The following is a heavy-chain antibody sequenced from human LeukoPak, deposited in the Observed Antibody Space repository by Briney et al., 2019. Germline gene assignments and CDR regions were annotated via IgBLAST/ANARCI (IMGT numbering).Heavy chain of an antibody. CDR1: GFTFSSYA. D-gene: IGHD2-2*03. CDR2: ISGSGGST. CDR3: ATHGSAHYYMDV. V-gene: IGHV3-23*01. Sequence: GGSLRLSSAASGFTFSSYAMSWVRQAPGKGLDWVSIISGSGGSTYYADSVKGRFTISRDNSKNTLYLQMNSLRAEDTAVYYCATHGSAHYYMDVWSKGTTVTISS. J-gene: IGHJ6*03.